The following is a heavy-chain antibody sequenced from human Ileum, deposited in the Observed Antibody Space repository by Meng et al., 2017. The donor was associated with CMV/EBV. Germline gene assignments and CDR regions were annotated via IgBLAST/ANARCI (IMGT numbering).Heavy chain of an antibody. CDR3: VRQVVAASFDY. CDR2: IYYSGSP. J-gene: IGHJ4*02. CDR1: GGSITSGNYY. Sequence: QAQLQEAGPVLVKPSQTLSLTCTVSGGSITSGNYYWSWIRQPPGRGLEWIGYIYYSGSPYYKPSLKSRVTISLDTSKNQFSLNLRSVTATDSAVYYCVRQVVAASFDYWGQGVLVTVSS. V-gene: IGHV4-30-4*08. D-gene: IGHD2-15*01.